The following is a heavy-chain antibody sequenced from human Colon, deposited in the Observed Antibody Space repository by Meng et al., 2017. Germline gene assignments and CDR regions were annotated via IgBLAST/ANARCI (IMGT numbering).Heavy chain of an antibody. Sequence: QVTLKQWVSGRLKPSGPLSLACAVYGGSFMGYSWSWIRQPPGKGLEWIGEINHTGNTSYNPSLKSRLTISVDTSKNQFSLNLSSVTAADTALYYCARSVRLGVAGKSGAYWGQGTLVTVSS. J-gene: IGHJ4*02. CDR3: ARSVRLGVAGKSGAY. CDR2: INHTGNT. D-gene: IGHD6-19*01. CDR1: GGSFMGYS. V-gene: IGHV4-34*01.